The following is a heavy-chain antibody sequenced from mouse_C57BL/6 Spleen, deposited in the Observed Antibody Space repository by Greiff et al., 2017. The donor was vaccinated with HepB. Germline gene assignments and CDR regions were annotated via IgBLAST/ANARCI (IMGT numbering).Heavy chain of an antibody. Sequence: DVMLVESGGGLVKPGGSLKLSCAASGLTFSSYTMSWVRQTPEKRLEWVATISGGGGNTYYPDSVKGRFTISRDNAKNTLYLQMSSRMSADTACDYCARRETVVWYFDVWGTGTTVTVSS. V-gene: IGHV5-9*01. CDR1: GLTFSSYT. CDR3: ARRETVVWYFDV. D-gene: IGHD1-1*01. J-gene: IGHJ1*03. CDR2: ISGGGGNT.